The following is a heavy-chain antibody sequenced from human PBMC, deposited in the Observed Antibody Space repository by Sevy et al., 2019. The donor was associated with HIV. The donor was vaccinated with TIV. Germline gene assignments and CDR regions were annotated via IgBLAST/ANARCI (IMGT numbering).Heavy chain of an antibody. Sequence: GGSLRLSCVVSGFTISSNYMSWVRQAPGKGLEWVSVIFGDNKTYYADVVKGRFTISRDNSKNTLYLQMNSLRAEDTAIYYCARGDQWLNFNYWGQGTLVTVSS. J-gene: IGHJ4*02. CDR3: ARGDQWLNFNY. CDR2: IFGDNKT. V-gene: IGHV3-53*01. CDR1: GFTISSNY. D-gene: IGHD6-19*01.